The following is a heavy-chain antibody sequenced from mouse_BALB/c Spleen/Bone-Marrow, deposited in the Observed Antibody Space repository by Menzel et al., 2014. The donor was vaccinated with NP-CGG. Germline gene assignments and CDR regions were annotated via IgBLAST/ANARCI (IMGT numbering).Heavy chain of an antibody. Sequence: QVQLQQSGAELVRPGASVKLSCKASGYTFTSYWINWVKQRPGQGLGWIGNIYPSDSYTNYNQKFKDKATLTADKSSSTAYMQLSSPTSEDSAVYYCTRSYGSSYEYYFDCWGQGTTLTVSS. CDR1: GYTFTSYW. D-gene: IGHD1-1*01. CDR2: IYPSDSYT. CDR3: TRSYGSSYEYYFDC. V-gene: IGHV1-69*02. J-gene: IGHJ2*01.